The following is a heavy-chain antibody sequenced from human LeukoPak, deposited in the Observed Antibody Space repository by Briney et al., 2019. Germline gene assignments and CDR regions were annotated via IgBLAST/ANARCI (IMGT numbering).Heavy chain of an antibody. D-gene: IGHD3-10*01. Sequence: GGSLRLSCAACGFTFSSYAMHWVRQAPGKGLEYVSAISSNGGSTYYANSVKGRFTISRDNSKNTLYLQMGSLRAEDMAVYYCARVGRFGELSNFDYWGQGTLVTVSS. CDR1: GFTFSSYA. V-gene: IGHV3-64*01. CDR2: ISSNGGST. J-gene: IGHJ4*02. CDR3: ARVGRFGELSNFDY.